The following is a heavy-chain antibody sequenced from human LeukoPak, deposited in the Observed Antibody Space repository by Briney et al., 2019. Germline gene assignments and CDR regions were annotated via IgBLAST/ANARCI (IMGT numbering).Heavy chain of an antibody. V-gene: IGHV1-2*02. D-gene: IGHD6-13*01. CDR2: INPNSGGT. CDR3: ARRIAAAGTLAFDI. Sequence: ASVKVSCKGSGGTFTSYGISWVGQAPGQGVEWRGWINPNSGGTNYAQKFQGRVTMTRDTSISTAYMELSRLRSDDTAVYYCARRIAAAGTLAFDIWGQGTMVTVSS. CDR1: GGTFTSYG. J-gene: IGHJ3*02.